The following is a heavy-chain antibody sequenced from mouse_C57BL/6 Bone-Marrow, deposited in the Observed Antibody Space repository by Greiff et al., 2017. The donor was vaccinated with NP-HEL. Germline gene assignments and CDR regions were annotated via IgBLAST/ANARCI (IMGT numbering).Heavy chain of an antibody. D-gene: IGHD2-13*01. CDR2: IYPRSGNT. V-gene: IGHV1-81*01. Sequence: QVQLKQSGAELARPGASVKLSCKASGYTFTSYGISWVKQRTGQGLEWIGEIYPRSGNTYYNEKFKGKATLTADKSSSTAYMELRSLTSEDPAVYFCARSGLYFDYRGQGTTLTVSS. J-gene: IGHJ2*01. CDR3: ARSGLYFDY. CDR1: GYTFTSYG.